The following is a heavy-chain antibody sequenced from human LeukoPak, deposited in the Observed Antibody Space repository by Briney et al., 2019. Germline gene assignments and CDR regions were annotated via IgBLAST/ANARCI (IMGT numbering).Heavy chain of an antibody. CDR2: IYHSGST. CDR3: AREGRRKDPYGVHFDY. Sequence: NPSETLSLTCTVSGYSISSGYYWGWIRQPPGKGLEWIGSIYHSGSTYYNPSLKSRVTISVDTSKNQFSLKLSSVTAADTAVYYCAREGRRKDPYGVHFDYWGQGTLVTVSS. J-gene: IGHJ4*02. CDR1: GYSISSGYY. D-gene: IGHD4-17*01. V-gene: IGHV4-38-2*02.